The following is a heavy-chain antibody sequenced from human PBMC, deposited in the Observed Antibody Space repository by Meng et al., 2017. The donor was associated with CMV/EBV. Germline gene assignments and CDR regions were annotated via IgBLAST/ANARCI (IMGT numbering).Heavy chain of an antibody. V-gene: IGHV3-43*01. CDR2: ISWDGGST. CDR3: SKDILEVPVPTAILSYGMDV. CDR1: GFTFDDYT. J-gene: IGHJ6*02. Sequence: GESLKISCAASGFTFDDYTMHWVRQAPGKGLEWVSLISWDGGSTYYADSVKGRFTISRDNSNNSLYLQMNSLRTEDTAVYYCSKDILEVPVPTAILSYGMDVWGQGTTVTVSS. D-gene: IGHD2-2*02.